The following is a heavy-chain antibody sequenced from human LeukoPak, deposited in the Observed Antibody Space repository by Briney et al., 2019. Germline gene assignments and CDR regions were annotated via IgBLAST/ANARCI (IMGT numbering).Heavy chain of an antibody. D-gene: IGHD5-12*01. CDR3: AREALGYRGYDPDYFDS. CDR1: GFTFSTNA. CDR2: ISGSGAST. V-gene: IGHV3-23*01. J-gene: IGHJ4*02. Sequence: PGGSLRLSCLTSGFTFSTNAMSWVRQAPGKGLEWISGISGSGASTYYADSVTGRFTISRDNSRNTLYLQMNNLRPEDTALYYCAREALGYRGYDPDYFDSWGQGTLVIVSS.